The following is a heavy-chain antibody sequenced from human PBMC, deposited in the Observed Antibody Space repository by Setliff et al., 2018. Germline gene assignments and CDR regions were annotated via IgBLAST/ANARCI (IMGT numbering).Heavy chain of an antibody. V-gene: IGHV3-33*06. J-gene: IGHJ4*02. D-gene: IGHD3-16*01. CDR3: AKYVKKFAHFDY. Sequence: PGGSLRLSCVASGFTFSRYGMHWVRQAPGKGLEWVAVIWFDGSKTYYADSVKGRFTISRDIFKNTLYLQMSSLRAEDTAVYYCAKYVKKFAHFDYWGQGTLVTVSS. CDR1: GFTFSRYG. CDR2: IWFDGSKT.